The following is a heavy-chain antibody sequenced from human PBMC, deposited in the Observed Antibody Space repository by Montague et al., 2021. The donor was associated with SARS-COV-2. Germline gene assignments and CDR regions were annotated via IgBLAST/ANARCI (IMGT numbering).Heavy chain of an antibody. Sequence: SLRLSCAASGFTSSDSYMSWVRQAPGRGLEWIAYMSSSGHFAGYADSVKGRFTISRDNAKNSLYLQMNSLRAEDTAMYYCARDLWGAQSGMDVWGQGTTVTVSS. CDR3: ARDLWGAQSGMDV. CDR2: MSSSGHFA. D-gene: IGHD1-26*01. J-gene: IGHJ6*02. CDR1: GFTSSDSY. V-gene: IGHV3-11*06.